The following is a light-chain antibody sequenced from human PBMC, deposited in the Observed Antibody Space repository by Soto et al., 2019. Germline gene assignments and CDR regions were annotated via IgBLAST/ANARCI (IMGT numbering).Light chain of an antibody. CDR1: QSVDSW. Sequence: DVDVTQCPSTLSASVGNRVTLTCRASQSVDSWLAWYQQKPGKAPKLLIYSASSLERGVPSRFSGSGSGAEFTLTISSLQPDDFATYYCQQYKSYPWTFGQGTKVDIK. CDR2: SAS. V-gene: IGKV1-5*03. J-gene: IGKJ1*01. CDR3: QQYKSYPWT.